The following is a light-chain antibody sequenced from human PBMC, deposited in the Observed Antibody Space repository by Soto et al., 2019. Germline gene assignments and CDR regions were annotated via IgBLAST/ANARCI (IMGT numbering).Light chain of an antibody. J-gene: IGLJ1*01. V-gene: IGLV2-14*01. CDR1: SSDVGGYNY. CDR3: SSYTSSSTLPLYV. CDR2: DVS. Sequence: QSVLTQPASVSGSPGQSITITCTGTSSDVGGYNYVSWYQQHPGKAPKLMIYDVSNRPSGVSNRFSGSKSGNTASLTISGLQAEAEADYYCSSYTSSSTLPLYVFGTGTKVTV.